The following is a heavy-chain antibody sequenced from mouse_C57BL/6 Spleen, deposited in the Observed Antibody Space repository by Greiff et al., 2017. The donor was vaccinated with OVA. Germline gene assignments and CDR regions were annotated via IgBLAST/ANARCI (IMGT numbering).Heavy chain of an antibody. CDR3: ARRSNCPYAMDD. CDR2: IWSGGST. D-gene: IGHD2-5*01. V-gene: IGHV2-2*01. CDR1: GFSLTSYG. J-gene: IGHJ4*01. Sequence: QVQLQQSGPGLVQPSQSLSITCTVSGFSLTSYGVHWVRQSPGKGLEWLGVIWSGGSTDYNAAFISRLSISKDNSKSQAFFNMNSLQAEDEAIDKCARRSNCPYAMDDWGQGTSVTVSS.